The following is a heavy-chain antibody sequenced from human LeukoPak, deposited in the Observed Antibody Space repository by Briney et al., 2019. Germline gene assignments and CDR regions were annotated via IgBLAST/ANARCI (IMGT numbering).Heavy chain of an antibody. J-gene: IGHJ6*03. CDR1: GYTFTTYW. D-gene: IGHD4-17*01. CDR2: IYPGDSDT. Sequence: GESLKISCKASGYTFTTYWIGWVRQMPGKGLEWMGIIYPGDSDTRYSPSFQGQVTISADKSISTAYLQWSSLKASDTAMYYCARRNERPSDYGDYGVGGSYYYMDVWGKGTTVTVSS. CDR3: ARRNERPSDYGDYGVGGSYYYMDV. V-gene: IGHV5-51*01.